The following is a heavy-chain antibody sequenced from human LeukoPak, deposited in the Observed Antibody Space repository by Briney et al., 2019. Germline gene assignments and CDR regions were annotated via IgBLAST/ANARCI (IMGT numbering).Heavy chain of an antibody. CDR2: IYTSGST. V-gene: IGHV4-4*07. J-gene: IGHJ6*03. D-gene: IGHD3-10*01. Sequence: SETLSLTCTVSGGSISSYYWSWIRQPAGKGLEWIGRIYTSGSTNYNPSLKSRVTMSVDTSKNQFSLKLNSVTAADTAVYYCAREYGALWFGTHYYSYYMTSGAKGPRSPSP. CDR3: AREYGALWFGTHYYSYYMTS. CDR1: GGSISSYY.